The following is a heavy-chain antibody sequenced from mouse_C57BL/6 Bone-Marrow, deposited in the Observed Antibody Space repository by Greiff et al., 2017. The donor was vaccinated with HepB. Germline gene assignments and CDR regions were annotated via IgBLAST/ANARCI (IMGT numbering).Heavy chain of an antibody. J-gene: IGHJ3*01. CDR3: TRSDDGYYRYWFAY. V-gene: IGHV1-15*01. D-gene: IGHD2-3*01. Sequence: VQLQQSGAELVRPGASVTLSCKASGYTFTDYEMHWVKQTPVHGLEWIGAIDPETGGTAYNQKFKGKAILTADKSPSTAYMELRSLTSEDSAVYYCTRSDDGYYRYWFAYWGQGTLVTVSA. CDR2: IDPETGGT. CDR1: GYTFTDYE.